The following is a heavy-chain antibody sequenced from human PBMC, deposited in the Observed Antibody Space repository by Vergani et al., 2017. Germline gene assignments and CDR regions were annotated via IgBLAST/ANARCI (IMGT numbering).Heavy chain of an antibody. CDR1: GYTFTSYG. D-gene: IGHD2-2*01. Sequence: QVQLVQSGAEVKKPGASVKVSCKASGYTFTSYGISWVRQAPGQGLEWMGWIIPILGIANYAQKFQGRVTITADKSTSTAYMELSSLRSEDTAVYYCASRLPCTSCPFDYWGQGTLVTVSS. J-gene: IGHJ4*02. V-gene: IGHV1-69*10. CDR2: IIPILGIA. CDR3: ASRLPCTSCPFDY.